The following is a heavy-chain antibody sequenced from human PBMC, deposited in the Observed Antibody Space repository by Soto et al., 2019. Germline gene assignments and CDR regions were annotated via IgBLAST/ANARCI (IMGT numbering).Heavy chain of an antibody. V-gene: IGHV2-5*02. J-gene: IGHJ5*02. CDR2: IYWDDDK. CDR1: GFSLSTSGVG. D-gene: IGHD3-9*01. CDR3: AHMATPYDILTGYYQENWFDP. Sequence: QITLKESGPTLVKPTQTLTLTCTFSGFSLSTSGVGVGWIRQPPGKALEWLALIYWDDDKRYSPSLKSRLTINNDTSKNQVVLTMTNMDPVDTATYYCAHMATPYDILTGYYQENWFDPWGQGTLVTVSS.